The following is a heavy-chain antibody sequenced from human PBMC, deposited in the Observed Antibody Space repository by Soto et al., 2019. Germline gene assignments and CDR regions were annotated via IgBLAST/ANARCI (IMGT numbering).Heavy chain of an antibody. D-gene: IGHD3-10*01. CDR3: ARGGITMVRGVIPPRYYYYYGMDV. CDR1: GYTFTSYA. Sequence: ASVKVSCKASGYTFTSYAMHWVRQAPGQKLEWMGWINADNGNTNYAQKFQGWVTMTRDTSISTAYMELSRLRSDDTAVYYCARGGITMVRGVIPPRYYYYYGMDVWGQGTTVTVSS. V-gene: IGHV1-2*04. J-gene: IGHJ6*02. CDR2: INADNGNT.